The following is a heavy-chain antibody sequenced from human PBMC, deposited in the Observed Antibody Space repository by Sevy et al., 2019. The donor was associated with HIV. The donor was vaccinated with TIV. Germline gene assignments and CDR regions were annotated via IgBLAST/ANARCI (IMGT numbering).Heavy chain of an antibody. D-gene: IGHD5-12*01. CDR1: GFTFNAAW. CDR2: IKRKTDRGTA. Sequence: GGSLRLSCAASGFTFNAAWMTWVRQAPGKGLEWVGRIKRKTDRGTADYVAYVNGRFTISRDDSKNKVFLQMNSLKTEDTAVYHCTTSGRQWDYFDYWGQGTRVTVSS. J-gene: IGHJ4*02. CDR3: TTSGRQWDYFDY. V-gene: IGHV3-15*07.